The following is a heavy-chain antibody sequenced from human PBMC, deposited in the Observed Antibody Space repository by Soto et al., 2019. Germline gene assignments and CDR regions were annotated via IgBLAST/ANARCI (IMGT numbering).Heavy chain of an antibody. J-gene: IGHJ4*02. CDR1: GIMSSGYG. D-gene: IGHD6-25*01. CDR3: ATMKRARLDS. Sequence: QEQVVQSGPAMKEPGSSVKVSCRASGIMSSGYGFSWVRQAPGQGLEWVGRINPTLDSTQYAQNLQGRVSITVGKSTDTAYLEVTSLRLDDTAIYFCATMKRARLDSWGRGTVVTVSS. CDR2: INPTLDST. V-gene: IGHV1-69*09.